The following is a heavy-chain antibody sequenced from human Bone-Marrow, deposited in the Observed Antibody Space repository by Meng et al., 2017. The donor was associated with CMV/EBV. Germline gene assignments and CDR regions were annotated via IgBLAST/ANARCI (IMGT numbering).Heavy chain of an antibody. CDR3: ARDVRITIFGVVIGSYAADY. D-gene: IGHD3-3*01. Sequence: GGSLRLSCAASGFTFSSYSMNWVRQAPGKGLEWVSSISSSSSYIYYADSVKGRFTISRDNAKNSLYLQMNSLRAVDTAVYYCARDVRITIFGVVIGSYAADYWGQGTLVTVSS. CDR1: GFTFSSYS. V-gene: IGHV3-21*01. CDR2: ISSSSSYI. J-gene: IGHJ4*02.